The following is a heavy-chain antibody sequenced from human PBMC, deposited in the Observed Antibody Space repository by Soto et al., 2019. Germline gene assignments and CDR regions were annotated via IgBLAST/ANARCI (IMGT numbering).Heavy chain of an antibody. CDR1: GFTVSRNY. Sequence: GGSLRLSCAASGFTVSRNYMSWVRKAPGKGLEWVSVSYSGGSTYYADSVKGRFTISRDNSKNTLYLQMNSLRAEDTAVYYCARPRSAASFYYYYGMDVWGQGTTVTVSS. CDR2: SYSGGST. J-gene: IGHJ6*02. V-gene: IGHV3-53*01. CDR3: ARPRSAASFYYYYGMDV. D-gene: IGHD3-3*02.